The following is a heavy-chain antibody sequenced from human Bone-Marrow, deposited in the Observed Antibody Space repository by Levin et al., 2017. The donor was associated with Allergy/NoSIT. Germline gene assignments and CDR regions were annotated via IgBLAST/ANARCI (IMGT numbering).Heavy chain of an antibody. D-gene: IGHD4-11*01. CDR2: INWNGGST. V-gene: IGHV3-20*04. Sequence: GGSLRLSCAASGFTFSDHFMTWVRQAPGKGLEWVSGINWNGGSTGYADSVKGRFTISRDNAKNSLYLQMNSLRAEDTALYFCARGTVTGRAFDIWGQGTLVTVSS. CDR3: ARGTVTGRAFDI. CDR1: GFTFSDHF. J-gene: IGHJ3*02.